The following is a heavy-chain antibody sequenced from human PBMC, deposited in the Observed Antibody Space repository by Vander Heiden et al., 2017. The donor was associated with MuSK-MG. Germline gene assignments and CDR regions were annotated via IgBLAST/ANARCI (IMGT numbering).Heavy chain of an antibody. J-gene: IGHJ4*02. CDR3: AKDIGGSYSSPFDY. CDR1: GFTFDDYA. Sequence: EVQLVESGGGLVQPGRSLSLSCAASGFTFDDYAMHWVRQGPGKGLGWVSGISWNSGSIGYADSVKGRFTISRDNAKNSLYLQMNSLRAEDTALYYCAKDIGGSYSSPFDYWGQGTLVTVSS. V-gene: IGHV3-9*01. CDR2: ISWNSGSI. D-gene: IGHD1-26*01.